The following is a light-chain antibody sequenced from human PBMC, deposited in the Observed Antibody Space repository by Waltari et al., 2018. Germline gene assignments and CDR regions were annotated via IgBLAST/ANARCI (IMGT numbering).Light chain of an antibody. J-gene: IGLJ2*01. CDR3: TSFTSSSTIV. V-gene: IGLV2-14*03. Sequence: QSALTQPASVSGSPGQSITTSCTGSRSDVGGYTYVSGYQQHPGKAPKLMISDVNKRPSGVSNRFSGSKSDNTASLTISGLQAEDEAHYYCTSFTSSSTIVFGGGTKLTVL. CDR1: RSDVGGYTY. CDR2: DVN.